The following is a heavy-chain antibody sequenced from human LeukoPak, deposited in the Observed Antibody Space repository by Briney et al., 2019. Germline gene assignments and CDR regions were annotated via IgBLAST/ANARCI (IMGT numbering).Heavy chain of an antibody. CDR3: ARDGTYYDFWSGYDWFDP. CDR1: GGSISSYY. D-gene: IGHD3-3*01. J-gene: IGHJ5*02. V-gene: IGHV4-4*07. CDR2: IYTSGST. Sequence: PSETLSLTCTVSGGSISSYYWSWIRQPAEKGLEWIGRIYTSGSTNYNPSLKSRVTMSVDTSKNQFSLKLSSVTAADTAVYYCARDGTYYDFWSGYDWFDPWGQGTLVTVSS.